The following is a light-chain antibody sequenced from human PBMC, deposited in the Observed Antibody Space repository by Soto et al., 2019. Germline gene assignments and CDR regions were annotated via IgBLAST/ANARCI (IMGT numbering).Light chain of an antibody. CDR2: GAS. J-gene: IGKJ1*01. V-gene: IGKV3-15*01. Sequence: EIVMTQSPATLSVSPGERVTLSCRASQSVKSNLAWYQQKFGQAPRLLIYGASTRATGVPARFSGSGSGTEFTLSISSLQSEDLAVYDCQHYNNWPPWTFGQGTKVEI. CDR1: QSVKSN. CDR3: QHYNNWPPWT.